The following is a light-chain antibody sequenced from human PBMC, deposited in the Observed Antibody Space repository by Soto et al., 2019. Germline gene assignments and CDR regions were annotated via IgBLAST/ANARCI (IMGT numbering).Light chain of an antibody. J-gene: IGKJ1*01. CDR2: WAS. CDR1: QSVLYSSNNKND. V-gene: IGKV4-1*01. CDR3: QQYYSTLWT. Sequence: DIVMTQSPDSLAVSLGERATINCKSSQSVLYSSNNKNDLAWYQQKPGQPPKLLIYWASTRESGVPDQFSGSGSGTDFTLTISSLQAEDVAVYYCQQYYSTLWTFGQGTKVELK.